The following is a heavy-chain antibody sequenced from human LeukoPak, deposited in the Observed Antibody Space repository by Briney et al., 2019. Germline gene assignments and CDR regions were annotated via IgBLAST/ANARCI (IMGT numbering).Heavy chain of an antibody. J-gene: IGHJ4*02. Sequence: GASVKASCKASGYTFTGYYMHWVRQAPGQGLEWMGWINPNSGGTNYAQKFQGRVTMTRDTSISTAYMELSRLRSDDTAVYYCARDKVGGYSYGYNDYWGQGTLVTVSS. CDR1: GYTFTGYY. CDR2: INPNSGGT. D-gene: IGHD5-18*01. V-gene: IGHV1-2*02. CDR3: ARDKVGGYSYGYNDY.